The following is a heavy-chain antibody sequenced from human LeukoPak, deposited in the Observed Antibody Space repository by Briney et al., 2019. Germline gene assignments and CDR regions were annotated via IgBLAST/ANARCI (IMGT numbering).Heavy chain of an antibody. CDR2: ISSSSSTI. CDR3: ARDRDYGGYHDY. V-gene: IGHV3-48*01. CDR1: GFTFSGYS. Sequence: GGSLRLSCAASGFTFSGYSMNWVGQAQGKGREWVSYISSSSSTIYYADSVKGRFTISRDNAKNSLYLQMNSLRAEDTAVYYCARDRDYGGYHDYWGQGTRVTVSS. D-gene: IGHD4-23*01. J-gene: IGHJ4*02.